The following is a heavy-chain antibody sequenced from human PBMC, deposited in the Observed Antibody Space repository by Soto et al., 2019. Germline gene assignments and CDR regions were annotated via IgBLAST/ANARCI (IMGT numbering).Heavy chain of an antibody. D-gene: IGHD3-3*01. CDR1: GGSISSGDYY. CDR3: ARYYDFWSGYYMGAFDY. J-gene: IGHJ4*02. V-gene: IGHV4-30-4*01. Sequence: SETLSLTCTVSGGSISSGDYYWSWIRQPPGKGLEWIGYIYYSGSTYYNPSLKSRVTISVDTSKNQFSLKLSSVTAADTAVYYCARYYDFWSGYYMGAFDYWGQGTLVTVSS. CDR2: IYYSGST.